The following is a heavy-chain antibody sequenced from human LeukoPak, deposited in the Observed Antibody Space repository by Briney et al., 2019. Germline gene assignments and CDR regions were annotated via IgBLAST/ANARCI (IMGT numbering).Heavy chain of an antibody. CDR2: MNPNSGNT. Sequence: ASVKVSCKASGYTFTSYDINWVRQATGQGLEWMGWMNPNSGNTGYAQKFQGRVTITRNTSISTAYMELSSLRSEDTAVYYCARVPVIAAAGTYYYYYMDVWGKGTTVTVSS. CDR1: GYTFTSYD. V-gene: IGHV1-8*03. CDR3: ARVPVIAAAGTYYYYYMDV. D-gene: IGHD6-13*01. J-gene: IGHJ6*03.